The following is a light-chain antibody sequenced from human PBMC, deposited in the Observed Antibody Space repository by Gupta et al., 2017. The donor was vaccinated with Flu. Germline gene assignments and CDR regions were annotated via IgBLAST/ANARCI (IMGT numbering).Light chain of an antibody. Sequence: QSVVTQSPSVSGTPGQWVSMSCSGSKSNIGNNYVYWYQQLPGAAPKLLIYRNYQRPSEVPDRFSGSKSGTSASLAINGLRSEDEANYYCVAWDDSLSGPVFGGGTKVTVL. CDR2: RNY. CDR1: KSNIGNNY. CDR3: VAWDDSLSGPV. V-gene: IGLV1-47*01. J-gene: IGLJ3*02.